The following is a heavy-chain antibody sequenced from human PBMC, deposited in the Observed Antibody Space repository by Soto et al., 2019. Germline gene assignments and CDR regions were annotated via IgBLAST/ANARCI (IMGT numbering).Heavy chain of an antibody. CDR3: ARGTNWNDPTAFDI. CDR2: IIPISGTA. CDR1: GGTFSGFA. Sequence: SLKVSCKTSGGTFSGFALSWVRQAPGQGLEWMGGIIPISGTANYAQKFQGRVTISADESTSTAYMELSSLRYEDTAVYFCARGTNWNDPTAFDIWGQGTMVTVSS. D-gene: IGHD1-1*01. J-gene: IGHJ3*02. V-gene: IGHV1-69*13.